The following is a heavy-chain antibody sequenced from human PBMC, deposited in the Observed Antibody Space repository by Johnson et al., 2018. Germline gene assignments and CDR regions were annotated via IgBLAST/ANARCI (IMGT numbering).Heavy chain of an antibody. D-gene: IGHD3-3*01. J-gene: IGHJ6*03. CDR1: GFTFSSYW. Sequence: VQLVQSGGGLVQPGGSXRLSCAASGFTFSSYWMSWVRQAPGKGLEWVANIKQDGSEKYYVDYVKGRFTIYRDNAKNSLYLQMNSLRAEDTGVYYCAKLYYEFWSGYYGYYYYMDVWGKGTTVTVSS. CDR3: AKLYYEFWSGYYGYYYYMDV. CDR2: IKQDGSEK. V-gene: IGHV3-7*01.